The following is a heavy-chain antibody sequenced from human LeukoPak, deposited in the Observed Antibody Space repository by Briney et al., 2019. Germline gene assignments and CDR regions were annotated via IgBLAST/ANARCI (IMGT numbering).Heavy chain of an antibody. J-gene: IGHJ4*02. Sequence: GRSLRLSCAASGFTFSSCGMHWVCQAPGKGLEWVAVIWYDGSNKYYADSVKGRFTISRDNSKNTLYLQMNSLRAEDTAVYYCARGDLYGDYVILNWGQGTLVTVSS. D-gene: IGHD4-17*01. CDR2: IWYDGSNK. V-gene: IGHV3-33*01. CDR3: ARGDLYGDYVILN. CDR1: GFTFSSCG.